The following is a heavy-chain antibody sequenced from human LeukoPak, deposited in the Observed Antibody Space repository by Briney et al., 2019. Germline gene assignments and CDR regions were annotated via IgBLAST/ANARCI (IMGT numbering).Heavy chain of an antibody. CDR2: IKRDGSDK. Sequence: PGGSLRLSCAASGFTFSNAWMSWVRQAPGKGLEWVANIKRDGSDKYYVDSVKGRFTISRDNAKNSLYLQMNSLRAEDTAVYYCARDGGRKEDYWGQGTLVTVSS. V-gene: IGHV3-7*01. CDR3: ARDGGRKEDY. J-gene: IGHJ4*02. CDR1: GFTFSNAW.